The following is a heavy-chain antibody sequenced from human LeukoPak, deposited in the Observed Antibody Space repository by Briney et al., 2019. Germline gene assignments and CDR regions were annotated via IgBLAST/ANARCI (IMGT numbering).Heavy chain of an antibody. CDR3: ATDGPRELLPRPFDY. V-gene: IGHV1-24*01. CDR2: FDPEDGET. D-gene: IGHD3-10*01. J-gene: IGHJ4*02. CDR1: GYTPTELS. Sequence: ASVKVSCKVSGYTPTELSMHWVRQAPGKGLEWMGGFDPEDGETIYAQKFQGRVTMTEDTSTDTAYMELSSLRSEDTAVYYCATDGPRELLPRPFDYWGQGTLVTVSS.